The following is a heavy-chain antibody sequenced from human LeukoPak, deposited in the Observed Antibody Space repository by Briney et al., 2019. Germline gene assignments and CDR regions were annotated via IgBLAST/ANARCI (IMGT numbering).Heavy chain of an antibody. CDR2: IIPILGIA. D-gene: IGHD3-22*01. CDR1: GGTFSSYA. J-gene: IGHJ4*02. V-gene: IGHV1-69*04. CDR3: ARGQDSSGPFDY. Sequence: SVKVSCKASGGTFSSYAISWVRQAPGQGLEWMGRIIPILGIANYAQKFQGRVTITADKSTSTAYMELSSLRSEDTAVYYCARGQDSSGPFDYWGQGTLVTVSS.